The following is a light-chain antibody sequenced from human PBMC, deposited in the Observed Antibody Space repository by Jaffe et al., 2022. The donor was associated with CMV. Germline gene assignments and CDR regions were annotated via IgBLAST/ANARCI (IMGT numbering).Light chain of an antibody. V-gene: IGKV3-20*01. Sequence: EIVLTQSPGTLSLSPGERATLSCRASQSVSSSYLAWYQQKPGQAPRLLIYGASSRATGIPDRFSGSGSGTDFTLTISRLEPEDFAVYYCQQYGSRFFGQGTRLEIK. CDR2: GAS. CDR3: QQYGSRF. J-gene: IGKJ5*01. CDR1: QSVSSSY.